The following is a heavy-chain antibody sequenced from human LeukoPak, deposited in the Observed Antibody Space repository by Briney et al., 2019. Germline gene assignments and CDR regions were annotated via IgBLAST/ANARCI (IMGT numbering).Heavy chain of an antibody. D-gene: IGHD2-15*01. V-gene: IGHV5-51*01. CDR2: IYPGDSDT. CDR1: GYRFTDYW. J-gene: IGHJ3*02. Sequence: HGESLKISCQGSGYRFTDYWIGWVRQMPGRGLEWMAIIYPGDSDTRYSPSFQGRVTISADKSISTAYLQWSSLKASDTAVYYCASLRLGYCSGGSCYAQPTDAFDIWGQGTMVTVSS. CDR3: ASLRLGYCSGGSCYAQPTDAFDI.